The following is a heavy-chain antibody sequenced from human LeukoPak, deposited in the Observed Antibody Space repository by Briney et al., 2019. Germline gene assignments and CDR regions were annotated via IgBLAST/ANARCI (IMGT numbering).Heavy chain of an antibody. CDR1: GGTFSSYA. CDR3: ARAPRWLPYYFDY. CDR2: IIPIFGTA. D-gene: IGHD5-24*01. V-gene: IGHV1-69*05. J-gene: IGHJ4*02. Sequence: SVKVSCKASGGTFSSYAISWVLQAPGQGLEWMGRIIPIFGTANYAQKFQGRVTITTDESTSTAYMELSSLRSEDTAVYYCARAPRWLPYYFDYWGQGTLVTVSS.